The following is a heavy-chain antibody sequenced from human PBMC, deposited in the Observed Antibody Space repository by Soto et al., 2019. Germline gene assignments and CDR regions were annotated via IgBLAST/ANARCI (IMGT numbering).Heavy chain of an antibody. CDR3: AKRQTSTVTTAFDD. V-gene: IGHV3-23*01. D-gene: IGHD4-17*01. J-gene: IGHJ4*02. CDR2: ISGRGDDT. Sequence: EVEMLESGGGLVQPGGSLRLSCAASGFTFSAYAMSWVRQPPGKGLERVSDISGRGDDTYYADSVKGRFTISRDNSKNMMYLQMDSLRAEDTAVYYCAKRQTSTVTTAFDDWGQGTLVTVSS. CDR1: GFTFSAYA.